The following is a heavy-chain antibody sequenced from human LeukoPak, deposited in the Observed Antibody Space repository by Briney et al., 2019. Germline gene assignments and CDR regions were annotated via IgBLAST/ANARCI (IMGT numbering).Heavy chain of an antibody. V-gene: IGHV4-59*08. J-gene: IGHJ4*02. CDR3: ARLATYGDFSD. CDR2: IFHSGST. CDR1: GDSISGYY. D-gene: IGHD4-17*01. Sequence: ASETLFLTCTVSGDSISGYYWSWVRQPPGKGLEWIGYIFHSGSTKYNPSLESRVTISIDTSKNQFSLRLSSVTAADTAVYYCARLATYGDFSDWGQGTLVTVSS.